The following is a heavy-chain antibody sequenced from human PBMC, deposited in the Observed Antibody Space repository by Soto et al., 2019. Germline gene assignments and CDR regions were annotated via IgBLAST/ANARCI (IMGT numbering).Heavy chain of an antibody. J-gene: IGHJ6*03. CDR2: IYYSGST. D-gene: IGHD3-3*01. V-gene: IGHV4-39*01. CDR1: GGSISSSSYY. CDR3: ARGPLTIFGAQDHYFCYYMDV. Sequence: QLQLQESGPGLVKPSETLSLTCTVSGGSISSSSYYWGWIRQPPGKGLAWIGSIYYSGSTYYNPSPKSRVAICVDTSKKQFSLKLSSVVAADTAVYYCARGPLTIFGAQDHYFCYYMDVWGKGTTVTVSS.